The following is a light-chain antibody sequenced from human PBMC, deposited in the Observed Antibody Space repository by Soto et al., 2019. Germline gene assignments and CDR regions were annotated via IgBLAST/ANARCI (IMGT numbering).Light chain of an antibody. V-gene: IGKV1-39*01. CDR3: QQSYSTPYT. CDR2: AAS. Sequence: DIQMTQSPSSLSASVGYRVTITCLASQSISSYLNWYQQKPGKAPKLLIYAASSLQSGVPSRFSGSGSGTDLTLTISSLQPEDFANYYCQQSYSTPYTFGQGTKVDIK. CDR1: QSISSY. J-gene: IGKJ2*01.